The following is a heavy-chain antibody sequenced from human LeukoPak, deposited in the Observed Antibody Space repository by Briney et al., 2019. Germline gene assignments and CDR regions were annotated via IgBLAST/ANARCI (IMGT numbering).Heavy chain of an antibody. D-gene: IGHD3-22*01. J-gene: IGHJ3*01. CDR1: GGSVSSDSYY. V-gene: IGHV4-61*01. Sequence: SETLSLTCTVSGGSVSSDSYYWTWIRQPPGKGLVRIGYVYYSGRTNYNPTLKSRVTISVDTSKNQFSLRLNSVTAADTALYYCVRETATSYYDSAGYYRQTEVFDVWGQGTKVTVSS. CDR2: VYYSGRT. CDR3: VRETATSYYDSAGYYRQTEVFDV.